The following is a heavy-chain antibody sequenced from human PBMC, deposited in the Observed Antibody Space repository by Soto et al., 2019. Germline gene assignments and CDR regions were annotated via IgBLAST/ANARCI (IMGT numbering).Heavy chain of an antibody. CDR3: ARAGDYPLTGAFDI. CDR1: GGSISSNNW. D-gene: IGHD4-17*01. Sequence: SETLSLTCAVSGGSISSNNWWSWVRQPPGKGLEWIGEIYHSGSTNYNPSLKSRVTISVDKSKNQFSLRLTSVTAADTAVYYCARAGDYPLTGAFDIWGQGXMVTVSS. V-gene: IGHV4-4*02. J-gene: IGHJ3*02. CDR2: IYHSGST.